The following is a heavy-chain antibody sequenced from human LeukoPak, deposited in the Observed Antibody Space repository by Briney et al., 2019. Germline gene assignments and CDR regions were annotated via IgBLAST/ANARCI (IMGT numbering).Heavy chain of an antibody. CDR1: GFAFSSYT. J-gene: IGHJ3*02. V-gene: IGHV3-21*04. CDR2: ISGSTYYI. D-gene: IGHD3-3*01. Sequence: NPGGSLRLSCVASGFAFSSYTINWVRQTPGKGLEWVSSISGSTYYIYYADSVRGRFTISRDNSKNTLFLQMNSLRAEDTAVYYCARCTPPTYYDFWSGGGDAFDIWGQGTMVSVSS. CDR3: ARCTPPTYYDFWSGGGDAFDI.